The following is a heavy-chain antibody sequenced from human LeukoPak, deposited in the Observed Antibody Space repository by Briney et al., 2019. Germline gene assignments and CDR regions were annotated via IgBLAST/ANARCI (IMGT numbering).Heavy chain of an antibody. CDR1: GGSISSSSRY. CDR2: IYPSGST. V-gene: IGHV4-39*01. CDR3: ARQPTVTTFDS. Sequence: PSETLSLTCTVSGGSISSSSRYWGWIRQPPRKGLEWIGSIYPSGSTHYNPSLKSRVSISVDTSKNQFSLNLSSVPAADTAVYYCARQPTVTTFDSWGQGTLVTVSS. D-gene: IGHD4-17*01. J-gene: IGHJ4*02.